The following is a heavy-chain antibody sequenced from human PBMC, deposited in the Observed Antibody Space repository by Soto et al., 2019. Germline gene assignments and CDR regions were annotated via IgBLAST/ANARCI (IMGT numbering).Heavy chain of an antibody. CDR1: GFSFSTYA. V-gene: IGHV3-23*01. CDR2: ISASGATT. Sequence: EVQLLESGGNLVQPGGSLRLSCAASGFSFSTYALTWVRQVPGKGLEWVSGISASGATTYYADSVKGRFTISRDNSKNTVFLHMTSLRAEDTALYYCAKWTDTVVEAALAGGASDIWGQGTTVTVSS. D-gene: IGHD2-2*01. CDR3: AKWTDTVVEAALAGGASDI. J-gene: IGHJ3*02.